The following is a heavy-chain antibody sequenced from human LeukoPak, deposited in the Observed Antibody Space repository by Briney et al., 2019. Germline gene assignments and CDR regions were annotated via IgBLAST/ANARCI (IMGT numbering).Heavy chain of an antibody. Sequence: GGSLRRSCAASGFTFSSYAMSWVRQAPGKGLEWVSAISGSGGSTYYADSVKGRFTISRDNSKNTLYLQMNSLRAEDTAVYYCARGGGAYYDFWSGYYTRPPLDYWGQGTLVTVSS. D-gene: IGHD3-3*01. CDR2: ISGSGGST. V-gene: IGHV3-23*01. J-gene: IGHJ4*02. CDR3: ARGGGAYYDFWSGYYTRPPLDY. CDR1: GFTFSSYA.